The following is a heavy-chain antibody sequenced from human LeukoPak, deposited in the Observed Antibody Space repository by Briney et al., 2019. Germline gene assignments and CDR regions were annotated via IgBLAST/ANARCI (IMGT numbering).Heavy chain of an antibody. V-gene: IGHV4-34*01. J-gene: IGHJ4*02. D-gene: IGHD5-18*01. CDR1: GGSFSGYY. CDR3: ARVAWIQLWFDY. Sequence: SETLSLTCAVYGGSFSGYYWSWLRQPPGKGLEWIGEINHSGSTNYNPSLKSRVTISVDTSKNQFSLKLSSVTAADTAVYYCARVAWIQLWFDYWGQGTLVTASS. CDR2: INHSGST.